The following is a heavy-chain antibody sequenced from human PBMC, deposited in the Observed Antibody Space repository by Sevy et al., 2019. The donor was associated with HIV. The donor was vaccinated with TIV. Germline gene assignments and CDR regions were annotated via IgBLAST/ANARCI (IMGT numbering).Heavy chain of an antibody. D-gene: IGHD3-22*01. V-gene: IGHV3-11*01. J-gene: IGHJ4*02. CDR1: GFTLSDYC. CDR3: ARGDDSSGYYVRVFDY. Sequence: GGSLRLSCAASGFTLSDYCMSWIRQAPGKGLEWVSYISRSGSTIYYADSVKGRFTISRDNAKNSLYLQMNSLRAEDTAVYYCARGDDSSGYYVRVFDYWGQGSLVTVSS. CDR2: ISRSGSTI.